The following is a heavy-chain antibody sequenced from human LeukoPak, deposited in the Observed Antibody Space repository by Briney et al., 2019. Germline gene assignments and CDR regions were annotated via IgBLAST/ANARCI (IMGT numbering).Heavy chain of an antibody. V-gene: IGHV1-69*13. CDR2: IIPIFGTA. D-gene: IGHD1-26*01. Sequence: GASVKVSCKASGGTFSSYAISWVRQAPGQGLEWMGGIIPIFGTANYAQKFQGRVTITADESTSTAYMELSSLRSEDTAVYYCARDPDSGSYLGNYWGQGTLVTVSS. J-gene: IGHJ4*02. CDR1: GGTFSSYA. CDR3: ARDPDSGSYLGNY.